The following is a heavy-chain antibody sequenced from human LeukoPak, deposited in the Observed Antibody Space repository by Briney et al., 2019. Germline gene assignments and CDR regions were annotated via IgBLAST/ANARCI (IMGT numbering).Heavy chain of an antibody. CDR1: GYTFTGYY. J-gene: IGHJ3*02. CDR2: INPNSGGT. D-gene: IGHD3-22*01. CDR3: ATRYYDSSGYWGNDAFDI. Sequence: ASVKVSCKASGYTFTGYYMHWVRQAPGQGLEWMGWINPNSGGTNYAQKFQGRVTMTRDTSISTAYMELSRLRSDDTAVYYCATRYYDSSGYWGNDAFDIWGQGTMVTVSS. V-gene: IGHV1-2*02.